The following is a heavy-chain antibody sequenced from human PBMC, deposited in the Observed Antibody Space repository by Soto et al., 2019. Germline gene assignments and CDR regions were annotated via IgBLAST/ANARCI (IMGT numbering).Heavy chain of an antibody. CDR3: ARRERDYYVWGSYRLDPFDY. CDR2: IYYSGST. V-gene: IGHV4-39*01. CDR1: GGSISSSSYY. D-gene: IGHD3-16*02. Sequence: QLQLQESGPGLVKPSETLSLTCTVSGGSISSSSYYWGWIRQPPGKGLEWIGSIYYSGSTYYNPSLKSRVTISVDTSKNQFSLKLSSVTAADTAVYYCARRERDYYVWGSYRLDPFDYWGQGTLVTVSS. J-gene: IGHJ4*02.